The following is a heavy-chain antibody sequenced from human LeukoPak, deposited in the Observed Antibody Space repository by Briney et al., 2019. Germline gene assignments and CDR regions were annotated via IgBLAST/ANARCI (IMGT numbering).Heavy chain of an antibody. V-gene: IGHV4-59*01. D-gene: IGHD3-16*01. CDR3: ARERPLGGGFDY. CDR1: GGSISTYY. Sequence: SETLSLTCTVAGGSISTYYWNWIRQPPGKGLEWIGYIYDSGSTYYNPSLNSRVTISVDTSKSQFSLKLTSVTAADTAVYYCARERPLGGGFDYWGQGALVTVSS. CDR2: IYDSGST. J-gene: IGHJ4*02.